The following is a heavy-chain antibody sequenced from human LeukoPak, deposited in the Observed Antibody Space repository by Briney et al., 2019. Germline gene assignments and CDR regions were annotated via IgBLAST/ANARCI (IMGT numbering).Heavy chain of an antibody. Sequence: PGGSLRLSCAASGFTFSSYGMHWVRQAPGKGLEWVAVISYDGSNKYYADSVKGRFTISRDNSKNTLYLQMNSLRAEDTAVYYCAEDPEKAGIGPLLVYWGQGTLVTVSS. CDR1: GFTFSSYG. CDR2: ISYDGSNK. CDR3: AEDPEKAGIGPLLVY. D-gene: IGHD6-13*01. V-gene: IGHV3-30*18. J-gene: IGHJ4*02.